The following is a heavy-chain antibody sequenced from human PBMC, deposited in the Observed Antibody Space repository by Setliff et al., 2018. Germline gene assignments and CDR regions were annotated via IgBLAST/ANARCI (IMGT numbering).Heavy chain of an antibody. V-gene: IGHV5-51*01. D-gene: IGHD3-10*01. CDR2: IYPGDSDT. CDR1: GYSFITYW. CDR3: VRAGSGIGGDLDY. J-gene: IGHJ4*02. Sequence: PGASLTFSCTGSGYSFITYWIGWMRQMPGKGLEWMGIIYPGDSDTRYSPSFQGQVTISADKSITTAYLQWSSLKASDTAIYYCVRAGSGIGGDLDYWGQGTLVTVSS.